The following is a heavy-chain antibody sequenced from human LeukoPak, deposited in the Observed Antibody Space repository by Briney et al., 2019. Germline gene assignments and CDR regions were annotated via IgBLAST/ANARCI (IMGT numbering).Heavy chain of an antibody. Sequence: SETLSLTCTVSGGSISSYYWSWIRQPPGKGLEWIGYIYYSGSTNYNPSLKSRVTISVDTSKNQFSLKLSSVTAADTAVYYCARGRRRYYNWFDPWGQGTLVTVSS. D-gene: IGHD4-17*01. CDR3: ARGRRRYYNWFDP. J-gene: IGHJ5*02. CDR2: IYYSGST. CDR1: GGSISSYY. V-gene: IGHV4-59*12.